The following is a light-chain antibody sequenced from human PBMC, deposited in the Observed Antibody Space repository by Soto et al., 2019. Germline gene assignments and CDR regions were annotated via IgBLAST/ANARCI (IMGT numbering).Light chain of an antibody. Sequence: DIQMTQSPSSLSASVGARVTITCRASQSIRKYVNWYQQKPGKAPKFLIYVASTLQSGVPSRFSGSGSGTDFTLTISSLQPEDFATYYCQQSYITPYTFGPGTKLEIK. CDR2: VAS. CDR1: QSIRKY. CDR3: QQSYITPYT. V-gene: IGKV1-39*01. J-gene: IGKJ2*01.